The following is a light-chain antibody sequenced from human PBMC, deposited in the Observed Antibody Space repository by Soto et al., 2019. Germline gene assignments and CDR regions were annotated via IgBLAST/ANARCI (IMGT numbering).Light chain of an antibody. Sequence: ASALYASGEDTVTVTSRASRHISKDLGWFQQTEGKAPKILSFAESILQPGVPSRFSGTGSGSDFALTITNLQPEDFETYYCLQDYSSPITFGQGTRLEIK. CDR2: AES. J-gene: IGKJ5*01. V-gene: IGKV1-6*01. CDR1: RHISKD. CDR3: LQDYSSPIT.